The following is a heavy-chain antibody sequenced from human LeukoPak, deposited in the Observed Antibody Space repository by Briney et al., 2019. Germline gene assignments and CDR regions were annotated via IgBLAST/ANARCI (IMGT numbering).Heavy chain of an antibody. Sequence: SETLSLTCAVYGGSFSGYYWSWIRQPPGKGLEWIGEINHSGSTNYNPSLKSRVTISLDTPKNQFSLKLSSVPAADTAVYYCARGRRIVVVLGATRTHRDYYMDVWGEGTTVTVSS. J-gene: IGHJ6*03. CDR1: GGSFSGYY. CDR3: ARGRRIVVVLGATRTHRDYYMDV. V-gene: IGHV4-34*01. D-gene: IGHD2-15*01. CDR2: INHSGST.